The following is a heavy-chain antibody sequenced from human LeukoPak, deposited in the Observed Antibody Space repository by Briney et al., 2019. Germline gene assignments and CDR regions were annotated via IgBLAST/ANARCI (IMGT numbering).Heavy chain of an antibody. CDR3: ARGSRCSSTSCYRSEYFQH. Sequence: GGSLRLSCAASGFTFSSYWMSWVRQAPGKGLEWVANIKQDGSEKYYVDSVKGRFTISRDNAKNSLYLQMNSLRAEDTAVYYCARGSRCSSTSCYRSEYFQHWGQGTLVTVSS. V-gene: IGHV3-7*01. CDR2: IKQDGSEK. D-gene: IGHD2-2*02. J-gene: IGHJ1*01. CDR1: GFTFSSYW.